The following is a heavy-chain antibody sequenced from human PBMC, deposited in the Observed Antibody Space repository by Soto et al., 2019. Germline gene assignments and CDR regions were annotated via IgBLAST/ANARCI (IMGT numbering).Heavy chain of an antibody. D-gene: IGHD6-13*01. V-gene: IGHV1-3*01. Sequence: GASVKVSCKASGYTFTSYAMLWVRQAPGQRLEWMGWINAGNGNTKYSQKFQGRVTITRDTSASTAYMELSSLRSEDTAVYYCASPPIAAAGTDYYYYGMDVWGQGTTVTVSS. J-gene: IGHJ6*02. CDR1: GYTFTSYA. CDR3: ASPPIAAAGTDYYYYGMDV. CDR2: INAGNGNT.